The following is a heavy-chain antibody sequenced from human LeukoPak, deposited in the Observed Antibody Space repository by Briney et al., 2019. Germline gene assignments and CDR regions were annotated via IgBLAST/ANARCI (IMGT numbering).Heavy chain of an antibody. CDR3: AAGYSSEY. CDR1: GFTFSTYV. Sequence: PGGSLRLSCAASGFTFSTYVMHWVRQAPGKGLEWVAFIRYDGGDKYYANSVKGRFTISRDNSKNTLYLQMNSLRAEDTAVYYCAAGYSSEYWGQGTLVTVSS. V-gene: IGHV3-30*02. CDR2: IRYDGGDK. D-gene: IGHD1-26*01. J-gene: IGHJ4*02.